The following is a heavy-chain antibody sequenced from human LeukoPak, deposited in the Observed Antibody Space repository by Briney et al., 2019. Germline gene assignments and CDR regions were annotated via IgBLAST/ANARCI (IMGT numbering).Heavy chain of an antibody. D-gene: IGHD2-2*03. CDR1: GGSISSYY. CDR2: IYTSGST. V-gene: IGHV4-4*07. Sequence: SETLSLTCTVSGGSISSYYWSWIRQPAGKGLEWIGRIYTSGSTNYNPSLKSRVTMSVDTSKNQFSLKLSSVTAADTAVYYCARTTLDIVVVPAAPPGHYYYYMDVWGKGTTVTVSS. CDR3: ARTTLDIVVVPAAPPGHYYYYMDV. J-gene: IGHJ6*03.